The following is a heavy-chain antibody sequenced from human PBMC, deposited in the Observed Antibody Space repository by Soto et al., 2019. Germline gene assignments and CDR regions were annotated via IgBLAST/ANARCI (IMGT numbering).Heavy chain of an antibody. CDR2: IIPIFGTA. D-gene: IGHD4-17*01. CDR1: GGTFSSYA. Sequence: SVKVSCKASGGTFSSYAISWVRQAPGQGLEWMGGIIPIFGTANYAQKFQGRVTITADESTSTAYMELSSLRSEDTAVYYCASTYGHYGGMDVWGQGTTVTVSS. V-gene: IGHV1-69*13. J-gene: IGHJ6*02. CDR3: ASTYGHYGGMDV.